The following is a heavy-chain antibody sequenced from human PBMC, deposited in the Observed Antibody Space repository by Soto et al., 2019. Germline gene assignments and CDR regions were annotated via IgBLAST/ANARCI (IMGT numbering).Heavy chain of an antibody. CDR3: AKGGRQGLVTSDFNY. J-gene: IGHJ4*02. D-gene: IGHD6-19*01. V-gene: IGHV3-30*18. CDR2: VSHDGRNT. CDR1: GFTFSDYA. Sequence: VQLVESGGGVVQPGRSLRLSCAASGFTFSDYAMHWVRQAPGKGLEWVSVVSHDGRNTHYADSVKGRFTISRDSSKTTVSLEMTSLRAEDTAVYYCAKGGRQGLVTSDFNYWGQGALVTVSS.